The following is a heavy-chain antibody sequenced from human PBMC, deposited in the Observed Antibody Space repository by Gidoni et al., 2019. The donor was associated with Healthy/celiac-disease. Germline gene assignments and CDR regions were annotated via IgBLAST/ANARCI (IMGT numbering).Heavy chain of an antibody. CDR3: ARPRRDGYNSLNWYFDL. J-gene: IGHJ2*01. Sequence: QLQLQESGPGLVKPSETLSLTCTVSGGSISSSSYYWGWIRQPPGKGLEWIGSIYYSGSTYYNPSLKSRVTISVDTSKNQFSLKLSSVTAADTAVYYCARPRRDGYNSLNWYFDLWGRGTLVTVSS. V-gene: IGHV4-39*01. CDR2: IYYSGST. CDR1: GGSISSSSYY. D-gene: IGHD5-12*01.